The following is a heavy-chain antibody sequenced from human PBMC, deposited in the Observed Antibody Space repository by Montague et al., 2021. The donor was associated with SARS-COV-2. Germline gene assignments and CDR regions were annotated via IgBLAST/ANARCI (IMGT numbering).Heavy chain of an antibody. V-gene: IGHV4-4*02. CDR1: GVSITSTNR. J-gene: IGHJ4*02. Sequence: SETLSLTCAVSGVSITSTNRWSLVRQPPGKGLEWIGEISYGGIDTYNPSLKSRATISMDRSRNLFSLKLSSVTAADTAIYYCAGKVLTVPADYWGQGTLVTVS. CDR3: AGKVLTVPADY. D-gene: IGHD4-11*01. CDR2: ISYGGID.